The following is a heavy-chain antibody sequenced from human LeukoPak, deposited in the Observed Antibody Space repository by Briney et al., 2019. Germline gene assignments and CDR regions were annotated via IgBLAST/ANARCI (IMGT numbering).Heavy chain of an antibody. CDR1: GFTFSSHD. D-gene: IGHD6-13*01. Sequence: GGSPRLSCAASGFTFSSHDMHWVRQATGKGLEWVSSIGSAGDTYYRGSVKGRFTISRDNAKNSLYLQMNSLRAEDTAVYYCASLAAAGTLEDYWGQGTLVTVSS. V-gene: IGHV3-13*01. CDR3: ASLAAAGTLEDY. CDR2: IGSAGDT. J-gene: IGHJ4*02.